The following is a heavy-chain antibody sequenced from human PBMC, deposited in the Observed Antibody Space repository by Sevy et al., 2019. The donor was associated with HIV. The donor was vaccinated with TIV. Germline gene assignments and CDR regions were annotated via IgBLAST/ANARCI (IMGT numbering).Heavy chain of an antibody. D-gene: IGHD1-7*01. Sequence: GGSLRLSCAASGFTFSKYWMGWVRQAPGKGLEWVANIKQDAGQKYYVNSVKGRFTISRDNAKNSLYLQMNSLRAEDTAVYFCARDDGNYYFHYWGQGSLVTVSS. V-gene: IGHV3-7*01. CDR3: ARDDGNYYFHY. CDR1: GFTFSKYW. CDR2: IKQDAGQK. J-gene: IGHJ4*02.